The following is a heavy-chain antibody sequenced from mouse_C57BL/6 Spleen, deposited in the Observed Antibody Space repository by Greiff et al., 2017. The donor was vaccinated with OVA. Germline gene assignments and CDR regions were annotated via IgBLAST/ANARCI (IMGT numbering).Heavy chain of an antibody. Sequence: QVHVKQSGPELVRPGVSVKISCKGSGYTFTDYAMHWVKQSHAKSLEWIGVISTYYGDASYNQKFKDKATMTVDKSSTPAYMELVRRTSEDSYVYYCARSAYLYYFDYWGQGTTLTVSS. CDR1: GYTFTDYA. CDR3: ARSAYLYYFDY. J-gene: IGHJ2*01. CDR2: ISTYYGDA. V-gene: IGHV1-67*01. D-gene: IGHD2-10*01.